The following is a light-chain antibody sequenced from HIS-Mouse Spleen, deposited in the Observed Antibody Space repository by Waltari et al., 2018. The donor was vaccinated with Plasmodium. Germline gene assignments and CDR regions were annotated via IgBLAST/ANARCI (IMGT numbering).Light chain of an antibody. CDR1: SSDVGSYNL. CDR2: EGS. V-gene: IGLV2-23*03. CDR3: CSYAGSSTFV. Sequence: QSALTQPASVSGSPGQSITISCTGTSSDVGSYNLVSWYQQHPGKAPNLMIYEGSKRPSGVSNRFFCSKSGNTSSLTISGLQAEDEADYYCCSYAGSSTFVFGGGTKLTVL. J-gene: IGLJ3*02.